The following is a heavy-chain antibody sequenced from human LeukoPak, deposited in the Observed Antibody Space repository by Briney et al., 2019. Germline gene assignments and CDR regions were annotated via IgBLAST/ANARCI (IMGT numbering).Heavy chain of an antibody. Sequence: SETLSLTCAVYGGSFSGYYWSWIRQPPGKGLEWIGEINHSGSTNYNPSLKSRVTVSVDTSKNQFSLKLSSVTAADTAVYYCAGFMITFGGVIGHFDYWGQGTLVTVSS. CDR2: INHSGST. J-gene: IGHJ4*02. D-gene: IGHD3-16*02. CDR3: AGFMITFGGVIGHFDY. V-gene: IGHV4-34*01. CDR1: GGSFSGYY.